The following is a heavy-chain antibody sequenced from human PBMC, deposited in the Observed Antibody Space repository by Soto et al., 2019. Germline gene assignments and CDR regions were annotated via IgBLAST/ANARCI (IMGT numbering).Heavy chain of an antibody. CDR1: GGTFSSYA. Sequence: SVKVSCKASGGTFSSYAISWVRQAPGQGLEWMGGIIPIFGTANYAQKFQGRVTITADESTSTAYMELSSLRSEDTAVYYRARGLRFLEWSPFVWGQGTLVTVSS. D-gene: IGHD3-3*01. J-gene: IGHJ4*02. CDR3: ARGLRFLEWSPFV. CDR2: IIPIFGTA. V-gene: IGHV1-69*13.